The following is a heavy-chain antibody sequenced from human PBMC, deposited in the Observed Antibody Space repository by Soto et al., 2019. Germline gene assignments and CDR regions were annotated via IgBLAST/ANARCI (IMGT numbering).Heavy chain of an antibody. D-gene: IGHD6-13*01. CDR2: IYWDDDK. Sequence: QITLKESGPTLVNPTQTLTLTCTFSGFSLSTSGVGVGWIRQPPGKALEWLALIYWDDDKRYSPSLKSRLTITKDTSKNQVVLTMTNMDPVDTATYYCAHRRFVPYSSSWYGYDYWGQGTLVTVSS. V-gene: IGHV2-5*02. CDR3: AHRRFVPYSSSWYGYDY. J-gene: IGHJ4*02. CDR1: GFSLSTSGVG.